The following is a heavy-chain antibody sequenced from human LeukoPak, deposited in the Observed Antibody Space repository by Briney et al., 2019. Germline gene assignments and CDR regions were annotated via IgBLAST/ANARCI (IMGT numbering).Heavy chain of an antibody. CDR2: INQGGSGR. CDR1: GVTLSNYW. CDR3: ARDRNTRASDF. V-gene: IGHV3-7*04. Sequence: PGGSLRLSCAASGVTLSNYWMSWVRQAPGKGLEWVANINQGGSGRYYVDSVKGRFTISRDNAKKSLYLQMDSLRAEDTAVYYCARDRNTRASDFWGQGILVVVSS. J-gene: IGHJ4*02. D-gene: IGHD1-26*01.